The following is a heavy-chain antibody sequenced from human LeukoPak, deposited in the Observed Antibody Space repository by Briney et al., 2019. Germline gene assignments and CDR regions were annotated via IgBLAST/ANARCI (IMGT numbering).Heavy chain of an antibody. J-gene: IGHJ4*02. CDR1: GFTFSGYA. D-gene: IGHD2-21*02. V-gene: IGHV3-74*01. CDR3: ARDGFLGPVTAYLDY. Sequence: TGGSLRLSCAASGFTFSGYAMHWVRQAPGKGLVWVSRIKSDGSITSYADSVMGRFTISRDNARNTLFLEMNGLRAEDSAVYYCARDGFLGPVTAYLDYWGQGTPVTVSS. CDR2: IKSDGSIT.